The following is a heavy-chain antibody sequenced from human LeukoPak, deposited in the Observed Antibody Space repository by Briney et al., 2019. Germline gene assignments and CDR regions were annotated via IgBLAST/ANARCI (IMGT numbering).Heavy chain of an antibody. CDR1: GGSISSYY. Sequence: SETLSLTCTVSGGSISSYYWSWIRQPPGKGLEWTGYIYYSGSTNYNPSLKSRVTISVDTSMNQFSLKVRSMTAADTAVYFCARHLTTYGIYYFDFWGQGTLVTVSS. V-gene: IGHV4-59*08. CDR3: ARHLTTYGIYYFDF. D-gene: IGHD4-11*01. J-gene: IGHJ4*02. CDR2: IYYSGST.